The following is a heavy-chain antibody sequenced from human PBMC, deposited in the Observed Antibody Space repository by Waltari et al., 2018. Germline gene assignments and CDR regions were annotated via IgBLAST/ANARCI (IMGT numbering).Heavy chain of an antibody. V-gene: IGHV3-30*02. CDR2: IRYDGSNK. J-gene: IGHJ4*02. D-gene: IGHD4-17*01. Sequence: QVQLVESGGGLVQPGASLRLSCVASVFTFSSYGMHWVRQAPGRGLEWVAVIRYDGSNKYYVDSVKGRFTISRDNSKNTLYLQMNSLRPEDTAVYYCASFDYGDYEGVYWGQGTLVTVSS. CDR1: VFTFSSYG. CDR3: ASFDYGDYEGVY.